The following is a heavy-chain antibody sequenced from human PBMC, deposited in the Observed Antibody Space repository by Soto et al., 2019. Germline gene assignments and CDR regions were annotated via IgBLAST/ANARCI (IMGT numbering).Heavy chain of an antibody. CDR2: IIPIFGTA. D-gene: IGHD7-27*01. V-gene: IGHV1-69*13. J-gene: IGHJ3*02. Sequence: GASVKVSCKASGGTFSSYAISWVRQAPGQGLEWMGGIIPIFGTANYAQKFQGRVTITADESTSTAYMELSSLRSEDTAVYYCATVTGDHDAFDIWGQGTMVTVSS. CDR1: GGTFSSYA. CDR3: ATVTGDHDAFDI.